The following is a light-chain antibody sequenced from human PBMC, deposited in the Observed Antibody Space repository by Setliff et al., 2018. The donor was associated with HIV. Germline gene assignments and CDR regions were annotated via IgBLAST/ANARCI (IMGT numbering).Light chain of an antibody. CDR2: DVT. CDR1: SSDVGIYNF. J-gene: IGLJ1*01. V-gene: IGLV2-14*01. CDR3: SSFRTSRKFV. Sequence: QSALTQPASVSGSPGQSITISCTGTSSDVGIYNFVSWYQQHPGKVPKLSIYDVTNRPSGISHRFSGAKSGNTASLTISVLQADDEADYYCSSFRTSRKFVFGTGTKVTVL.